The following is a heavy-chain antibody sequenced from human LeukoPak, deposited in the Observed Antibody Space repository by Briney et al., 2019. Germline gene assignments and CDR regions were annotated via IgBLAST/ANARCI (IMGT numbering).Heavy chain of an antibody. D-gene: IGHD3-22*01. Sequence: SETLSLTCTVSGGSISSYYWSWIRQPPGKGLEWIGYIYYSGSTNYNPSLKSRVTISVDTSKNQFSLKLSSVTAADTAVYYCARVAERYYYDSSGYYRPLTLFDYWGQGTLVTVSS. CDR1: GGSISSYY. J-gene: IGHJ4*02. CDR2: IYYSGST. V-gene: IGHV4-59*01. CDR3: ARVAERYYYDSSGYYRPLTLFDY.